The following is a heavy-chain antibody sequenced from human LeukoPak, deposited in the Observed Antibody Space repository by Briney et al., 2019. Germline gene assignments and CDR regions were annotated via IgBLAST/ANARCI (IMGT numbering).Heavy chain of an antibody. J-gene: IGHJ4*01. D-gene: IGHD6-19*01. CDR3: ARGSGWSGHNDY. CDR1: GGSISSGGYY. V-gene: IGHV4-31*03. Sequence: PSQTLSLTCTVSGGSISSGGYYWSWIRQHPGKGLEWIGYIYYSGSTYYNPSLKSRVTISEDTSKNQFSLKLSSVTAADTAVYYCARGSGWSGHNDYWGQGTLVTVSS. CDR2: IYYSGST.